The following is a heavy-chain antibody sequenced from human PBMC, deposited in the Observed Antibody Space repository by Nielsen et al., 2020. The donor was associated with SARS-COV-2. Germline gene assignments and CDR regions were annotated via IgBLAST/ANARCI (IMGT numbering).Heavy chain of an antibody. D-gene: IGHD3-16*01. Sequence: GESLKISCAASGFTFSSYWMSWVRQAPGKGLEWVSSISSSSSYIYYADSVKGRFTISRDNAKNSLYLQMNSLRAEDTAVYYCARVITSRYYMDVWGKGTTVTVSS. CDR3: ARVITSRYYMDV. CDR2: ISSSSSYI. J-gene: IGHJ6*03. CDR1: GFTFSSYW. V-gene: IGHV3-21*01.